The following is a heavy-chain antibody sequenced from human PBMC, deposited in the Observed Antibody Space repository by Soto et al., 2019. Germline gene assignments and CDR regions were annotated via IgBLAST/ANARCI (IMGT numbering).Heavy chain of an antibody. V-gene: IGHV3-30-3*01. CDR3: ARGGSSWPDYYGMDV. J-gene: IGHJ6*02. CDR1: GFTFSSYA. D-gene: IGHD6-13*01. Sequence: QVQLVESGGGVVQPGRSLRLSCAASGFTFSSYAMHWVRQAPGKGLEWVAVISYDGSNKYYADSVKGRFTISRDNSKNTLYLQMNSLRAEDTAVYYCARGGSSWPDYYGMDVLGQGTTVTVSS. CDR2: ISYDGSNK.